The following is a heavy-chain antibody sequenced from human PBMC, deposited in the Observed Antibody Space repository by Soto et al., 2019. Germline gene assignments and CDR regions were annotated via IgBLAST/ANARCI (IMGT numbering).Heavy chain of an antibody. D-gene: IGHD3-9*01. CDR3: PRQSPLRYFNWLLVRVSPYGMDV. CDR1: GFTFSSYS. J-gene: IGHJ6*02. Sequence: GGSLRLSCAASGFTFSSYSMNWVRQAPGKGLEWVSYISSSSSTIYYADSVKGRFTISRDNAKNSLYLQMNSLRDEDSAVYYCPRQSPLRYFNWLLVRVSPYGMDVWGQGTTVTVSS. V-gene: IGHV3-48*02. CDR2: ISSSSSTI.